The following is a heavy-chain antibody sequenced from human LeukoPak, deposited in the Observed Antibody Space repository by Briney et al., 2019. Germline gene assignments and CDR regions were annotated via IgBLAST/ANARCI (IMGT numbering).Heavy chain of an antibody. Sequence: GGSLRLSCAASGFTFSSYEMNWVRQAPGKGLEWVSTISGSGDRTYYADSVKGRFTISRDNSKNTLFLHMNSLRAEDTAVYSCAKGYYGSGSYGWFDYWGREPWSPSPQ. V-gene: IGHV3-23*01. D-gene: IGHD3-10*01. CDR2: ISGSGDRT. J-gene: IGHJ4*02. CDR3: AKGYYGSGSYGWFDY. CDR1: GFTFSSYE.